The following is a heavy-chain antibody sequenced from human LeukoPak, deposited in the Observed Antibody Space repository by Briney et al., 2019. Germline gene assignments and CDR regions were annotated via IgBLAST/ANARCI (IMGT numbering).Heavy chain of an antibody. CDR2: INPNTGGT. D-gene: IGHD3-16*01. CDR3: ARVQQDCQTSLGVLRCAFDI. V-gene: IGHV1-2*04. J-gene: IGHJ3*02. Sequence: ASVKVSCKASGYTFTGYYIHWVRQAPGQGLGWMGWINPNTGGTNYAQKFQGCVTMTRDTSINTAYMELSRLRSDDTAVYYCARVQQDCQTSLGVLRCAFDIWGQGTMVTVSS. CDR1: GYTFTGYY.